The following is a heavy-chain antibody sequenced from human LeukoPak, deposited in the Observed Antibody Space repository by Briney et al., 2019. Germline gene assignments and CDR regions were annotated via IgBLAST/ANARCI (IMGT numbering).Heavy chain of an antibody. CDR1: GFNVSSTY. D-gene: IGHD2-15*01. J-gene: IGHJ4*02. CDR3: ARQPYRSGAYYFDY. Sequence: PGGSLRLSCVASGFNVSSTYMNWVRQAPGKGLEWVAYIFHSGDTNYNPSLRSRITISIDTSKNQFSLKLRSVTAADTAVYYCARQPYRSGAYYFDYWGQGTLITVSS. V-gene: IGHV4-59*08. CDR2: IFHSGDT.